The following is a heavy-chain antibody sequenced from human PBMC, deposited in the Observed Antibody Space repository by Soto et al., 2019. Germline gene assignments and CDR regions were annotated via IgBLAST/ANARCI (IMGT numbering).Heavy chain of an antibody. D-gene: IGHD3-22*01. CDR3: SAAFSRVWAGYDY. CDR1: GFTFSSYS. CDR2: ISSSSSTI. J-gene: IGHJ4*02. V-gene: IGHV3-48*02. Sequence: GGSLRLSCAASGFTFSSYSMNWVRQAPGKGLEWVSYISSSSSTIYYADSVKGRFTISRDNAKNSLYLQMNSLRDEDTAVYYCSAAFSRVWAGYDYWGQGTLVTVSS.